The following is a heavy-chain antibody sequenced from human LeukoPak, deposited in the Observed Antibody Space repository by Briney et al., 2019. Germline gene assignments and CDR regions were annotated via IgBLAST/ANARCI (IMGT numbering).Heavy chain of an antibody. CDR1: GGTFTSYY. CDR2: INPSGGST. V-gene: IGHV1-46*01. Sequence: ASVKVSCKASGGTFTSYYMHWVRQAPGQGLEWMGIINPSGGSTSYAQKFQGRVTMTRDTSTSTVYMELSSLRSEDTAVYYCARGVGERSYHGWFDPWGQGTLVTVSS. J-gene: IGHJ5*02. D-gene: IGHD3-16*02. CDR3: ARGVGERSYHGWFDP.